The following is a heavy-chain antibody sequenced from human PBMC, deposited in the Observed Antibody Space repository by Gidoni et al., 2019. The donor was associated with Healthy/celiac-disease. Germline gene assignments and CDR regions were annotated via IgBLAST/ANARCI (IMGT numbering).Heavy chain of an antibody. CDR3: ASTYPGKNDYGDVSWFDP. D-gene: IGHD4-17*01. V-gene: IGHV1-69*01. CDR1: VGTFSSYA. CDR2: IIPIFGTA. J-gene: IGHJ5*02. Sequence: QVQLVQSGAEVKTPGSSVKVSCKASVGTFSSYAISWVRQAPGQGLEWMGGIIPIFGTANYAKKFQGRVTITADESTSTAYMELSSLRSEDTAVYYCASTYPGKNDYGDVSWFDPWGQGTLVTVSS.